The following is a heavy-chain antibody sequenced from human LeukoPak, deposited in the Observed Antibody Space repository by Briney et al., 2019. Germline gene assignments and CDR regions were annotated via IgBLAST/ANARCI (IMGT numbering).Heavy chain of an antibody. V-gene: IGHV3-30*04. CDR1: GFTFSSYA. CDR2: ISYDGSNK. D-gene: IGHD1-26*01. J-gene: IGHJ3*02. Sequence: GGSLRLSCAASGFTFSSYAMHWVRQAPGKGLEWVAVISYDGSNKYYADSVKGRFTISRDNSKNTLYLQMNSLRAEDTAVYYCARGVVGATWAFDIWGQGTMVTVSS. CDR3: ARGVVGATWAFDI.